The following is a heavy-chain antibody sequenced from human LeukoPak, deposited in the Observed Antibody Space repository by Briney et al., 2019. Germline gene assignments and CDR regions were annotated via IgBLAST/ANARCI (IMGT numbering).Heavy chain of an antibody. Sequence: GGSLRLSCAVSGFSFNDCTMNWVRQAPGKGLEWVAVISNDGTTYYIDSVKGRFTISRDNSKNTLYLQMNGLRAEDTAVYFCAKRVINNPFDNWGQGTLVTVSS. V-gene: IGHV3-23*01. CDR3: AKRVINNPFDN. D-gene: IGHD2/OR15-2a*01. CDR2: ISNDGTT. J-gene: IGHJ4*02. CDR1: GFSFNDCT.